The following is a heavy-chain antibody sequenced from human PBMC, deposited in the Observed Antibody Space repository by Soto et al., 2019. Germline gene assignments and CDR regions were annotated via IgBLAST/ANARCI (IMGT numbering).Heavy chain of an antibody. V-gene: IGHV3-53*04. J-gene: IGHJ1*01. CDR2: IYGGGST. D-gene: IGHD2-2*01. Sequence: GGSLRLSCAASGFTVSSNYMSWVRQAPGKGLEWVSVIYGGGSTYYADSLKGRFTISRHNSKNTLYLQMNSLRAEDTAVYYCARGGRGGVVVPAAIYFQHWGQGTLVTVSS. CDR1: GFTVSSNY. CDR3: ARGGRGGVVVPAAIYFQH.